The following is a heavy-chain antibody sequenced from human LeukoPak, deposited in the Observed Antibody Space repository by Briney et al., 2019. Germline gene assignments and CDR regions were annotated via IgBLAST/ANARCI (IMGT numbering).Heavy chain of an antibody. Sequence: GESLKISCKGSGYSFTSYWIGWVRQKPGKGLEWMGIIYPGDSDTRYSPSFQGQVTISADKSISTAYLQWSSLKASDTATYYCAKEYYDRGPFDPWGQGTLVTLSS. CDR3: AKEYYDRGPFDP. J-gene: IGHJ5*02. D-gene: IGHD3-22*01. CDR2: IYPGDSDT. CDR1: GYSFTSYW. V-gene: IGHV5-51*01.